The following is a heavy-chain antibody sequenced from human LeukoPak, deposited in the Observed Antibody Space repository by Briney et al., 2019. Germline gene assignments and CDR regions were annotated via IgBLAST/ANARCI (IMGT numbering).Heavy chain of an antibody. D-gene: IGHD3-22*01. CDR2: IIPIFGTA. V-gene: IGHV1-69*15. J-gene: IGHJ4*02. Sequence: GSSVKVSCKASGGTFSSYAISWVRQAPGQGLEWMGRIIPIFGTANYAQKFQGRVTITADESTSTAYMELSSLRSEDTAVYYCAREQARYYYDSSGTPLRYFDYWGQGTLVTVSS. CDR3: AREQARYYYDSSGTPLRYFDY. CDR1: GGTFSSYA.